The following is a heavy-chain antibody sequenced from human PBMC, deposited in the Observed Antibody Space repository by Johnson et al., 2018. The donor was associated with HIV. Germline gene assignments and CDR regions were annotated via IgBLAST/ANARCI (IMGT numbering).Heavy chain of an antibody. CDR1: GFTFSSYG. D-gene: IGHD5-18*01. J-gene: IGHJ3*02. CDR2: IRNDGSNK. Sequence: QVQLVESGGGVVQPGGSLRLSCAASGFTFSSYGMHWVRQAPGKGLEWVAFIRNDGSNKFYADSVKGRFTISRDNSKNTLYLQMNSLRAEDTAIYYCARGQLWLLDDALDIWGQGTMVTVSS. CDR3: ARGQLWLLDDALDI. V-gene: IGHV3-30*02.